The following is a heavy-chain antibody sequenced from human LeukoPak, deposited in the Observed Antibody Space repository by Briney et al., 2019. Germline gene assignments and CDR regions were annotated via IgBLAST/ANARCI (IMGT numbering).Heavy chain of an antibody. CDR3: ARGGWYFDY. D-gene: IGHD6-19*01. CDR1: GGSISSYY. V-gene: IGHV4-59*08. CDR2: IYYSGST. Sequence: PSETLSLTCTVSGGSISSYYWSWIRQPPGKGLEWIGYIYYSGSTNYNPSPKSRVTISVDTSQNQSPLKMSSGTAADTAVYYCARGGWYFDYWGQGTLVTVSS. J-gene: IGHJ4*02.